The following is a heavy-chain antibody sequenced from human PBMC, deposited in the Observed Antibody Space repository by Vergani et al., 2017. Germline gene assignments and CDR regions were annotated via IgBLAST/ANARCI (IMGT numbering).Heavy chain of an antibody. J-gene: IGHJ4*02. D-gene: IGHD1-14*01. CDR3: ARDLRNPEGWDGDY. Sequence: EVQLVESGGGLVKPGGSLRLSCAASGFTFSSYSMNWVRQAPGKGLEWVSSISSSSSYIYYADSVKGRFTISRDNAKNSLYLQMNSLRAEDTAVYYCARDLRNPEGWDGDYWGQGTTVTVSS. V-gene: IGHV3-21*01. CDR1: GFTFSSYS. CDR2: ISSSSSYI.